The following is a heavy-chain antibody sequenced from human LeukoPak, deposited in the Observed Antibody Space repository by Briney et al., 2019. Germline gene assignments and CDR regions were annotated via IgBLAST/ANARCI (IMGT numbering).Heavy chain of an antibody. CDR1: GGSVSGFY. CDR3: ARDYGDYPPRFDP. J-gene: IGHJ5*02. Sequence: SETLSLTCTVSGGSVSGFYWSWIRQPPGKGLEWIGYIYYTGSTNYNPSLKSRVTISVDTSKNQFSLKLSSVTAADTAVYYCARDYGDYPPRFDPWGQGTLVTVSS. V-gene: IGHV4-59*02. CDR2: IYYTGST. D-gene: IGHD4-17*01.